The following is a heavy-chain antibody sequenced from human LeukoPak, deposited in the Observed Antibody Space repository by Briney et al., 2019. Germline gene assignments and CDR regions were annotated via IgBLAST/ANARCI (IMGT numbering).Heavy chain of an antibody. CDR3: AGGLRGAPEYCSGGSCHPVFDAFDI. CDR2: IYHSGST. Sequence: SQTLSLTCAVSGGSISSGGYSWSWIRQPPGKGLEWIGYIYHSGSTYYNPPLKSRVTISVDRSKNQFSLKLSSVTAADTAVYYCAGGLRGAPEYCSGGSCHPVFDAFDIWGQGTMVTVSS. D-gene: IGHD2-15*01. CDR1: GGSISSGGYS. V-gene: IGHV4-30-2*01. J-gene: IGHJ3*02.